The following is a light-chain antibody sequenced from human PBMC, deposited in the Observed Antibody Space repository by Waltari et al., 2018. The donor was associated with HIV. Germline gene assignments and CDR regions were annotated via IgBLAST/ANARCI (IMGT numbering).Light chain of an antibody. CDR2: ASS. CDR3: QQSHSRPLT. V-gene: IGKV1-39*01. CDR1: QNIGNN. Sequence: DIQMTQSPSSLSASVGDRVTITCRPSQNIGNNLIWYQQKPGKAPKLLIYASSSLQNGVQSRFSGSGSATHFTLTISSLQPEDFATYHCQQSHSRPLTFGQGTKVEI. J-gene: IGKJ1*01.